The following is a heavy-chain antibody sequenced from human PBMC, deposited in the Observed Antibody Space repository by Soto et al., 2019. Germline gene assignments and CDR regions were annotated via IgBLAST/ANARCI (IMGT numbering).Heavy chain of an antibody. CDR2: IYHSGDT. D-gene: IGHD6-19*01. CDR1: CYSLTSGYY. J-gene: IGHJ4*02. V-gene: IGHV4-38-2*01. CDR3: ARARIVVAGTIVDY. Sequence: SETLSLTCGFSCYSLTSGYYCGWIRQPPGKGLEWIGSIYHSGDTYYNPSLKSRVTISVDTSKNHFSLKLTSVTAADTAVYYCARARIVVAGTIVDYWGQGTQVPVSS.